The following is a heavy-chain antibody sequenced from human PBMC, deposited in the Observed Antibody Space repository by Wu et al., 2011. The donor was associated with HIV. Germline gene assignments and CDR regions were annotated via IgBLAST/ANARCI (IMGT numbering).Heavy chain of an antibody. CDR2: IIPIFGTR. V-gene: IGHV1-69*01. CDR1: GGSFRSYA. D-gene: IGHD1-1*01. J-gene: IGHJ4*02. Sequence: QVQLVQSGAEVKKPGSSVKVSCKASGGSFRSYAVSWLRLAPGQGLEWMGGIIPIFGTRNFAQNFQGRVSITTDESTDTVYMEMSSLKSEDTAVYYCATLSSAWNAYFDHWGQGNPGPPSPQ. CDR3: ATLSSAWNAYFDH.